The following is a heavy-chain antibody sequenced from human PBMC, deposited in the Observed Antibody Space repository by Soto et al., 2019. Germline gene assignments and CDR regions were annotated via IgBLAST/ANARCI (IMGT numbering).Heavy chain of an antibody. CDR2: ISISSSYI. D-gene: IGHD3-9*01. J-gene: IGHJ5*02. CDR1: GFTFSSYR. CDR3: ASTSYDILSGSNWFDP. V-gene: IGHV3-21*01. Sequence: LRLSCAASGFTFSSYRMNWVRQAPGTGLEWVSSISISSSYIYYADSVKGRFTISRDNAKNSLYLQMNSLRAEDTAVYYCASTSYDILSGSNWFDPWGQGTLVTVS.